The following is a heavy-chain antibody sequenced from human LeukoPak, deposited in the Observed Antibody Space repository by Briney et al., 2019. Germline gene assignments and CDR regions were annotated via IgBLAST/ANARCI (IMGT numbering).Heavy chain of an antibody. CDR2: IHTGGTT. D-gene: IGHD3-10*01. CDR3: ARVWFGYFFQ. J-gene: IGHJ4*02. Sequence: PGGSLRLFCVASGIDISYHYAGWVRQAPGKGMEWVSVIHTGGTTHYADSVKGRFTISKDNSNNTVYLQMNSVRVEDTAVYYCARVWFGYFFQWGQGALVTVSS. V-gene: IGHV3-53*01. CDR1: GIDISYHY.